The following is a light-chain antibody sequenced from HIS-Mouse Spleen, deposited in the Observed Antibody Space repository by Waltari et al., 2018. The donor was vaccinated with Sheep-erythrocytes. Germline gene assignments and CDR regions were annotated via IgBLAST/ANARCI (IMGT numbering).Light chain of an antibody. Sequence: QSALTQPRSVSGSPGQSVTISCTGTSSYVGGYNYVSWYQQHPGKAPKPMIYDVSKRPSGVPDRFSGSKSGNTASLTISGLQAEDEADYYCCSYAGSYTVVFGGGTKLTVL. J-gene: IGLJ2*01. CDR3: CSYAGSYTVV. CDR2: DVS. CDR1: SSYVGGYNY. V-gene: IGLV2-11*01.